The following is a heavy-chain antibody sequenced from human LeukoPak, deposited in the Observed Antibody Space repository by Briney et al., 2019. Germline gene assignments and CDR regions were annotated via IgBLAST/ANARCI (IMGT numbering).Heavy chain of an antibody. CDR3: ARDQYDTWSRRGNFDS. CDR2: IKLDGSEK. Sequence: GGSLRLSCVASGFSFGRYWMSWVRQAPGKGLEWVANIKLDGSEKNYVDSVKGRFTISRDNTKNSLYLQMNSLRAEDTAVFYCARDQYDTWSRRGNFDSWGQGTLVIVSS. V-gene: IGHV3-7*03. J-gene: IGHJ4*02. CDR1: GFSFGRYW. D-gene: IGHD3/OR15-3a*01.